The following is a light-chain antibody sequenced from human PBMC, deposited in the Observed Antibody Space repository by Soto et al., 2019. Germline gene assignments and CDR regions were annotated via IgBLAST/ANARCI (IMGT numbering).Light chain of an antibody. CDR1: QSVTGSY. CDR2: AAS. Sequence: EVVLTQSPGTLSLSPGERATLSCRASQSVTGSYLAWYQQKPGQPPRLLIYAASSRTTGSPDRLSGSGSGTDFTLTSSRLEPEDLAVYYCQQYGNAPWTFGQGTKVEIK. J-gene: IGKJ1*01. CDR3: QQYGNAPWT. V-gene: IGKV3-20*01.